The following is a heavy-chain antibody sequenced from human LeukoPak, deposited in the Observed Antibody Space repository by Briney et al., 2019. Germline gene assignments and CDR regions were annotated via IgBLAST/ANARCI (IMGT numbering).Heavy chain of an antibody. V-gene: IGHV1-69*05. J-gene: IGHJ4*02. Sequence: TVKVSCKASGGTFSSYAISWVRQAPGQGLEWMGGIIPIFGTANYAQKFQGRVTITTDESTSTAYMELSSLRSEDTAVYYCASSILGAYYFDYWGQGTLVTVSS. CDR1: GGTFSSYA. CDR2: IIPIFGTA. CDR3: ASSILGAYYFDY.